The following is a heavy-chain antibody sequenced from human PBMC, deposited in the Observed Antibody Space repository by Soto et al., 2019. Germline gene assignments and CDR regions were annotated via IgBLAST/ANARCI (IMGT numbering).Heavy chain of an antibody. J-gene: IGHJ4*02. CDR1: GFTVSSND. Sequence: EVQLVESGGGLIQPGGSPRLSCAASGFTVSSNDMSWVRQAPGKGLEWVSAIYSSGSTSYVDSVKGRFTISRDISKNTLYLQMNSLRVEDTAVYYCASRPPFDYWGQGTLVTVSS. V-gene: IGHV3-53*01. CDR2: IYSSGST. CDR3: ASRPPFDY.